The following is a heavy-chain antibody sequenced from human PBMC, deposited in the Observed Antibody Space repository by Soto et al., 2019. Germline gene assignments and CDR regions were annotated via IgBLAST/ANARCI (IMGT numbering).Heavy chain of an antibody. CDR2: LTGSGDST. CDR1: GFTFSSFA. D-gene: IGHD4-17*01. V-gene: IGHV3-23*01. CDR3: AKGTAVTTGDMAY. J-gene: IGHJ4*02. Sequence: EVQLLESGGGLVQPGGSLRLSCAASGFTFSSFAMTWVRQAPGKGVEWVSSLTGSGDSTYYADSVKGRFTISRDNSKNTLYLQMNSLRADDTALSYCAKGTAVTTGDMAYWGQGTLVTVSS.